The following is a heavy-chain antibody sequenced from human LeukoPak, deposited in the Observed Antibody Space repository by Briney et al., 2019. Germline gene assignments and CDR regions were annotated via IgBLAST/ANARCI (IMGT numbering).Heavy chain of an antibody. CDR1: GFTFTSYA. D-gene: IGHD3-3*01. CDR3: ARGSNWWVRISPH. CDR2: ISFDVNNK. J-gene: IGHJ4*02. V-gene: IGHV3-30-3*01. Sequence: QTGGSLRLSCAASGFTFTSYAMHWVRQAPGKGLEWLAIISFDVNNKYYADSVKGRFTVSRDNTTLYLQMNSLTIDDTAVYYCARGSNWWVRISPHWGQGTLVTVSS.